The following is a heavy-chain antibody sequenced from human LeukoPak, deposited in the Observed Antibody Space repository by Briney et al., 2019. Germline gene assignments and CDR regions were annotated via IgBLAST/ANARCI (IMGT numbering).Heavy chain of an antibody. V-gene: IGHV3-15*01. CDR1: GFNFRDAW. J-gene: IGHJ4*02. CDR2: IRSDSDGGVT. CDR3: ARGTPSGAYYFDY. Sequence: GGSLRLSCTASGFNFRDAWMCWVRQAPGKGLEWVGLIRSDSDGGVTQYGTPVKGRFTISRDDSKDTVYLQMNSLRAEDTAVYYCARGTPSGAYYFDYWGQGTLVTVSS. D-gene: IGHD3-10*01.